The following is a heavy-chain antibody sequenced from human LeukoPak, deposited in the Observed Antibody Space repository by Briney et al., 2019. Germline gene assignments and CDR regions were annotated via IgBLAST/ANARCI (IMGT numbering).Heavy chain of an antibody. CDR3: TRDLMDYDVSTGLHHYYMDV. Sequence: PGGSLRLSCAASGFPFSSYWMSWVRQAPGKGLEWVANIKQDGGEKFYVDSVKGRFTISRDNAKNSLYLQMNTLRVEDTAVYYCTRDLMDYDVSTGLHHYYMDVWGQGTTVTVSS. CDR1: GFPFSSYW. J-gene: IGHJ6*02. V-gene: IGHV3-7*01. CDR2: IKQDGGEK. D-gene: IGHD3-9*01.